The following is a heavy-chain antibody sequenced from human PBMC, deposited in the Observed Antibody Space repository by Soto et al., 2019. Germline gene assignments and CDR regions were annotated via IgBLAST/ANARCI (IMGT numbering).Heavy chain of an antibody. CDR1: GYTFTSYY. CDR2: INPSGGSA. V-gene: IGHV1-46*03. CDR3: ARDNAFWDFGS. J-gene: IGHJ4*02. Sequence: ASVKVSCKASGYTFTSYYMHWVRQAPGQGLEWMGIINPSGGSASYAQKFQGRVTMTRDTSTSTVYMELSSLRSEDTAVYYCARDNAFWDFGSWGQGTLVTVSS. D-gene: IGHD3-3*01.